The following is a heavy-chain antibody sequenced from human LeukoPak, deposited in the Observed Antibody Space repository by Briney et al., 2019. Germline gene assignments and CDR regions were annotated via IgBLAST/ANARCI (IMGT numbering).Heavy chain of an antibody. Sequence: SETLSLTCAVYGGSFSGYYWSWIRQPPGKGLEWTGEINHSGSTNYNPSLKSRVTISVDTSKNQFSLKLSSVTAADTAVYYCARDWYLFDYWGQGTLVTVSS. D-gene: IGHD6-13*01. CDR1: GGSFSGYY. V-gene: IGHV4-34*01. CDR2: INHSGST. J-gene: IGHJ4*02. CDR3: ARDWYLFDY.